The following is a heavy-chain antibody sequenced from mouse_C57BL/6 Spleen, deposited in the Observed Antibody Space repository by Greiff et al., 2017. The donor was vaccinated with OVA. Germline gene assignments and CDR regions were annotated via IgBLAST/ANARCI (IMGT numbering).Heavy chain of an antibody. CDR3: TRGLGRGDYFDY. J-gene: IGHJ2*01. Sequence: EVQGVESGGGLVQPGGSMKLSCAASGFTFSDAWMDWVRQSPEKGLEWVAEIRNKANNHATYYAESVKGRFTISRDDSKSSVYLQMNSLRAEDTGIYYCTRGLGRGDYFDYWGQGTTLTVSS. CDR1: GFTFSDAW. V-gene: IGHV6-6*01. D-gene: IGHD4-1*01. CDR2: IRNKANNHAT.